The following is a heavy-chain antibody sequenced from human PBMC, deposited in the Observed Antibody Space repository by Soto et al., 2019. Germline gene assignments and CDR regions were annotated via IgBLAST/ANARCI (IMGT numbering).Heavy chain of an antibody. CDR3: ARLYYDFWSGYYYYYGMDV. CDR1: GYSFTSYW. J-gene: IGHJ6*02. Sequence: GESLKISCKGSGYSFTSYWIGWVRQMPGKGLEWMGIIYPGDSDTRYSPSFQGQVTISADKSISTAYLQWSSLKASDTAMYYCARLYYDFWSGYYYYYGMDVWGQGTTVTVSS. V-gene: IGHV5-51*01. CDR2: IYPGDSDT. D-gene: IGHD3-3*01.